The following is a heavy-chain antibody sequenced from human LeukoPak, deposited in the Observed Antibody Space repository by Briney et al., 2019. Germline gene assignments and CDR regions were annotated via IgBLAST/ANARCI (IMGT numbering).Heavy chain of an antibody. D-gene: IGHD5-18*01. V-gene: IGHV3-48*03. CDR3: ARVEYSYGYPSDYFDY. J-gene: IGHJ4*02. CDR2: ISSSGSTI. CDR1: GFTFSSYE. Sequence: GGSLRLSCAASGFTFSSYEMNWVRQAPGKGLEWVSYISSSGSTIYYADSVKGRFTISRDNAKNSLYLQMNSLRAEDTAVYYCARVEYSYGYPSDYFDYWGQGTLVTVSS.